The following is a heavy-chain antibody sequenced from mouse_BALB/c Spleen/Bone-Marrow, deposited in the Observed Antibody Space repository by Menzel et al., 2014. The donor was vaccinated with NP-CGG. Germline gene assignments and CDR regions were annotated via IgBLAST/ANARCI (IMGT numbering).Heavy chain of an antibody. D-gene: IGHD2-2*01. Sequence: VPLQQSGAELARPGASVKLSCKASGYTFTSYWMQWVKQRPGQGLEWIGAIYPGDGDTRYTQKFKGKATLTADKSSSTAYMQLSSLASEDSAVYYCARFYGYDGMDYWGQGTSVTVSS. CDR2: IYPGDGDT. CDR3: ARFYGYDGMDY. CDR1: GYTFTSYW. J-gene: IGHJ4*01. V-gene: IGHV1-87*01.